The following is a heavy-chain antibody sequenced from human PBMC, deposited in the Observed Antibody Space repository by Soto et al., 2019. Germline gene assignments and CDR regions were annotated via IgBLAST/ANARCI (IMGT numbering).Heavy chain of an antibody. V-gene: IGHV3-23*01. CDR2: ISGSGGST. Sequence: GGSLRLSCAASGFTFSSYAMSWVRQAPGKGLEWVSAISGSGGSTYYADSVKGRFTISRDNSKNTLYLQMNSLRAEDTAVYYCAKDPPKGWQWLLKKELNWFDPWGKGTLVTVSS. D-gene: IGHD5-12*01. CDR1: GFTFSSYA. J-gene: IGHJ5*02. CDR3: AKDPPKGWQWLLKKELNWFDP.